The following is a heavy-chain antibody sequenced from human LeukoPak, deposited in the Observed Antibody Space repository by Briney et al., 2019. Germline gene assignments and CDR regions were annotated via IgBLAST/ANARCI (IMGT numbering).Heavy chain of an antibody. D-gene: IGHD2-2*01. J-gene: IGHJ5*02. CDR3: ASTFHEIVVVPADNWFDP. Sequence: PGGSLRLSCAASGFTFSSYSMNWVRQAPGKGLEWVSSISSSSSYIYYADSVKGRFTISRDNAKNSLYLQVNSLRAEDTAVYYCASTFHEIVVVPADNWFDPWGQGTLVTVSS. V-gene: IGHV3-21*01. CDR2: ISSSSSYI. CDR1: GFTFSSYS.